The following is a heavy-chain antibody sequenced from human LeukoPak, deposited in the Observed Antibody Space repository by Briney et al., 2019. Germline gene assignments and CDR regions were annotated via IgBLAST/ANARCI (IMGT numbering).Heavy chain of an antibody. D-gene: IGHD4-17*01. CDR3: ARGRYGDYNYFDY. CDR1: GGSISSGGYS. J-gene: IGHJ4*02. Sequence: SQTLSLTCAVSGGSISSGGYSWSWIRQPSGKGLEWIGYIYHSGSTYYNPSLKSRVTISVDRSKNQFSLKLSSVTAADTAVYYCARGRYGDYNYFDYWGQGTLVTVSS. CDR2: IYHSGST. V-gene: IGHV4-30-2*01.